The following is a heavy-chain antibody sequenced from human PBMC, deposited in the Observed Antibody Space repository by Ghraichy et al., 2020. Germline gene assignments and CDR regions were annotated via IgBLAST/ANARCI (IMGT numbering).Heavy chain of an antibody. CDR3: AKKGSSDWNFDL. Sequence: GGSLRLSCAASGFFFTTYAMTWVRQAPGKGLEWVSAISASGGSIYYAGSLKGRFTISRDNSKNTLYLQMNSLRAEDTAVYYCAKKGSSDWNFDLWGRGTLVIVSS. CDR1: GFFFTTYA. D-gene: IGHD3-10*01. V-gene: IGHV3-23*01. J-gene: IGHJ2*01. CDR2: ISASGGSI.